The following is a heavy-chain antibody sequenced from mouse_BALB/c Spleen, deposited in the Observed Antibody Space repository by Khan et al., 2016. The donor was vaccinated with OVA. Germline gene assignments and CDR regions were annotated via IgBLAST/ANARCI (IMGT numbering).Heavy chain of an antibody. V-gene: IGHV1-4*01. CDR1: GYTFTSYT. Sequence: QVQLKESGAELARPGASVKMSCKASGYTFTSYTIHWIKLRPGQGLEWIGYINPSNGYTNYNQKFKDKATLTADKSSTTAYMQLSSLTSDDSEVCNCERDGAYYRNDGWVAYWGQGTLVTVSA. J-gene: IGHJ3*01. D-gene: IGHD2-14*01. CDR3: ERDGAYYRNDGWVAY. CDR2: INPSNGYT.